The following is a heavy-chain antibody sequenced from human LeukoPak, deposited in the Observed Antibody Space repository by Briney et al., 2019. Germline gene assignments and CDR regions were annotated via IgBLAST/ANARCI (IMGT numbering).Heavy chain of an antibody. CDR1: GFTFSSYS. CDR3: ARDKNVVVPAASNFDY. CDR2: ISSSSSTI. D-gene: IGHD2-2*01. V-gene: IGHV3-48*01. J-gene: IGHJ4*02. Sequence: GSLRLSCAASGFTFSSYSMNWVRQAPGKGLEWVSYISSSSSTIYYADSVKGRFTISRDNAKNSLYLQMNSLRAEDTAVYYCARDKNVVVPAASNFDYWGQGTLVTVSS.